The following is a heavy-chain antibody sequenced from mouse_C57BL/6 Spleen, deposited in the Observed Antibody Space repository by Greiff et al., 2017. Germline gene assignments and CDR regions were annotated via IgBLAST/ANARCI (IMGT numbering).Heavy chain of an antibody. CDR3: ARGYYGSSYGFAY. CDR2: LSSGSSTI. J-gene: IGHJ3*01. D-gene: IGHD1-1*01. V-gene: IGHV5-17*01. Sequence: DVKLVESGGGLVKPGGSLKLSCAASGFTFSDYGMHWVRQAPEKGLEWVAYLSSGSSTIYYADNVKGRFTFTIDNAKNTLFLQMTSLRSEDTAMFYCARGYYGSSYGFAYWGQGTLVTVSA. CDR1: GFTFSDYG.